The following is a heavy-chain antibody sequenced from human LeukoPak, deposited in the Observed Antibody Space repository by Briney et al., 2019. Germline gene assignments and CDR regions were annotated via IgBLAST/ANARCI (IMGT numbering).Heavy chain of an antibody. CDR3: ARGSRGTVVVAASAFDI. J-gene: IGHJ3*02. D-gene: IGHD2-15*01. CDR2: IYYSGST. V-gene: IGHV4-30-4*01. CDR1: GGSISSGDYY. Sequence: SQTLSLTCTVSGGSISSGDYYWSWICQPPGKGLEWIGYIYYSGSTYYNPSLKSRVTISVDTSKNQFSLKLSSVTAADTAVYYCARGSRGTVVVAASAFDIWGQGTFLTVSS.